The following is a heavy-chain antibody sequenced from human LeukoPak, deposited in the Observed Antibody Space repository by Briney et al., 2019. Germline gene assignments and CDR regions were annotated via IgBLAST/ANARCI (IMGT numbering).Heavy chain of an antibody. Sequence: SETLSLTCTVSGGSISSYYWTWIRQPPGKGLEWIGDIYIIGSTNYNPYLKRRVTISVDTSKNQFSLRLSSVTAADTAVYYCARVRIGETSYDASDVWGLGTMVTVSS. CDR1: GGSISSYY. J-gene: IGHJ3*01. CDR2: IYIIGST. CDR3: ARVRIGETSYDASDV. D-gene: IGHD1-26*01. V-gene: IGHV4-59*13.